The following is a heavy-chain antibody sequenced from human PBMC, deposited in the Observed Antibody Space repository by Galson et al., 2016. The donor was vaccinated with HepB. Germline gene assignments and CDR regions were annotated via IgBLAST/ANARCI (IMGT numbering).Heavy chain of an antibody. J-gene: IGHJ2*01. CDR2: IHISAST. D-gene: IGHD4-17*01. CDR1: GGSISTYY. V-gene: IGHV4-4*07. Sequence: SETLSLTCSVSGGSISTYYWSWIRQPAGKGLEWIGRIHISASTNYNPSLKSRVTMSLDTSKDQFSLKLTPVTAADTAVYYCARDLGYGDAYWYFDLWGRGTLVTVSS. CDR3: ARDLGYGDAYWYFDL.